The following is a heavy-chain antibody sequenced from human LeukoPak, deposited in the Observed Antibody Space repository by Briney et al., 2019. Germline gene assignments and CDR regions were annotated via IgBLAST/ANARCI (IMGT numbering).Heavy chain of an antibody. CDR1: GYTFTGYY. Sequence: WASVKVSCKASGYTFTGYYMHWVRQAPGQGLEWMGRINPNSGGTNYAQKFQGRVTMTRDTSISTAYMELSRLRSDDTAEYYCASFPYYGSGSYWWGQGTLVTVSS. CDR3: ASFPYYGSGSYW. V-gene: IGHV1-2*06. J-gene: IGHJ4*02. D-gene: IGHD3-10*01. CDR2: INPNSGGT.